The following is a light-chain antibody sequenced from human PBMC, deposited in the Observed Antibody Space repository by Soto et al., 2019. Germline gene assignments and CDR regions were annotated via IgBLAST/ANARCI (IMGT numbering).Light chain of an antibody. J-gene: IGKJ3*01. CDR2: GAS. V-gene: IGKV3-20*01. Sequence: EIVLTQSPGTLSLSPGERATLSCRASQSVSSSYLAWYQQKPGQAPRLLIYGASSRATVITDRFSGSGSGTDFTLTISSLEPEDFAVYYCQQYGSSPFSFGPGTKVDIK. CDR3: QQYGSSPFS. CDR1: QSVSSSY.